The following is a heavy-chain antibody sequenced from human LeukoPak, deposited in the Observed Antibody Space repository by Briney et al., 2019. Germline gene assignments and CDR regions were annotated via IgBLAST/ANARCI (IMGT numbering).Heavy chain of an antibody. D-gene: IGHD6-19*01. J-gene: IGHJ6*03. CDR2: IRSKAYGGTT. CDR1: GFTFGDYA. CDR3: TRHSSGWYTNYYYYYYMDV. Sequence: TGGSLRLSCTASGFTFGDYAMSWVRQAPGKGLEWVGFIRSKAYGGTTEYAASVKGRFTISRDDSKSIAYLQMNSLKTEDTAVYYCTRHSSGWYTNYYYYYYMDVWGKGTTVTVSS. V-gene: IGHV3-49*04.